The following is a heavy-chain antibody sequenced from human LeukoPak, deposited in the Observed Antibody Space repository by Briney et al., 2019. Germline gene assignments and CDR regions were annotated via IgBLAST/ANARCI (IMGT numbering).Heavy chain of an antibody. J-gene: IGHJ4*02. V-gene: IGHV3-66*01. CDR2: IFSGGST. Sequence: PGGSLRLSCAASGFTVGTDFVSWVRPAPGRGLEWVSIIFSGGSTYYADSVKGRFTISRDSSRNTAYLQMSSLRAEDTAVYYCARGDFEYWGQGTLVTVSS. CDR1: GFTVGTDF. CDR3: ARGDFEY.